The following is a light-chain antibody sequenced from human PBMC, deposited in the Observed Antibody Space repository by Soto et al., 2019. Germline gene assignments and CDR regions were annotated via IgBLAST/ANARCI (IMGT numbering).Light chain of an antibody. CDR3: QQVKSYPRT. Sequence: DIHLTQSPSSLSASVGDRVTITCRAGQAITNNLAWYQQKPGNPPRLLIYEESTLHSGVPSRFSGRKVGTQFILTIDSLQPEDFATYYCQQVKSYPRTFGGGTKVEIK. J-gene: IGKJ4*01. CDR2: EES. CDR1: QAITNN. V-gene: IGKV1-9*01.